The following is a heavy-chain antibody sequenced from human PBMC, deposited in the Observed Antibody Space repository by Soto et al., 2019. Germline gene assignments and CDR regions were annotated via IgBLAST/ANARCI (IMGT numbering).Heavy chain of an antibody. CDR3: AGPDSSGYTY. D-gene: IGHD3-22*01. V-gene: IGHV1-69*13. CDR1: GGTFSSYA. Sequence: ASVKVSCKASGGTFSSYAISWVRQAPGQGLEWMGGIIPIFGTANYAQKFQGRVTITADESTSTAYMELGSLRSEDTAVYYCAGPDSSGYTYWGQGTLVTVSS. J-gene: IGHJ4*02. CDR2: IIPIFGTA.